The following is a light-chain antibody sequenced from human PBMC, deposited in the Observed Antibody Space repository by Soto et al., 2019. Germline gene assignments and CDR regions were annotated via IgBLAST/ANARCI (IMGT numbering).Light chain of an antibody. CDR2: AAS. Sequence: IQMTQSPSSLSAFVGARVTLTCRARQVIGNYLAWYQHKPGQVPKLLIYAASTLQSGVPYRFSGGGSGTDFTLTISRLQADDFATYYCQHYNSYSEAFGQGTKVDI. CDR1: QVIGNY. V-gene: IGKV1-27*01. J-gene: IGKJ1*01. CDR3: QHYNSYSEA.